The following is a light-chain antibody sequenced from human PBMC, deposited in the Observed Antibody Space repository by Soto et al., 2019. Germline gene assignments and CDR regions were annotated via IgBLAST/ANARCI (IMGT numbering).Light chain of an antibody. CDR2: EVS. CDR1: SSDVGGYNY. J-gene: IGLJ3*02. V-gene: IGLV2-14*01. CDR3: FSYTTSSTLV. Sequence: QSALTQPASVSESPGQSITISCTGISSDVGGYNYVSWYQQHPAKAPKLMIYEVSNRPSGVSHRFSGSKSGNTASLTISGLQAEDEADYYCFSYTTSSTLVFGGGTKLTVL.